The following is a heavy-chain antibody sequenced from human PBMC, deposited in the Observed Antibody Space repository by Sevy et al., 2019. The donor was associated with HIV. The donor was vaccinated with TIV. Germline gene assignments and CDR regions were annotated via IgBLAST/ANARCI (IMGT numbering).Heavy chain of an antibody. J-gene: IGHJ4*02. CDR2: ISSSSSYI. CDR1: GFTFSSYS. CDR3: ARGYSSGWFAWVEVPRDIHFDY. D-gene: IGHD6-19*01. Sequence: GGSLRLSCAASGFTFSSYSMNWVRQAPGKGLEWVSSISSSSSYIYYAGSVKGRFTISRDNAKNSLYLQMNSLRAEDTAVYYCARGYSSGWFAWVEVPRDIHFDYWGQGTLVTVSS. V-gene: IGHV3-21*01.